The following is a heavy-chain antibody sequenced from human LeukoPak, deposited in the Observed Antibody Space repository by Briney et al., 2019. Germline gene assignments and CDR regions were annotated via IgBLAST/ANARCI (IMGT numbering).Heavy chain of an antibody. CDR2: IGASGGNT. V-gene: IGHV3-23*01. D-gene: IGHD3-22*01. Sequence: GGSLRLSCIASGFIFSTSAMTWVRQAPGKGLDWVSVIGASGGNTFYADSVRGRFTISRDNSKNTLVLQMNSLRVEDTAVYYCAGGDYYYDTSNYFSWGQGTLVTVSS. CDR1: GFIFSTSA. CDR3: AGGDYYYDTSNYFS. J-gene: IGHJ4*02.